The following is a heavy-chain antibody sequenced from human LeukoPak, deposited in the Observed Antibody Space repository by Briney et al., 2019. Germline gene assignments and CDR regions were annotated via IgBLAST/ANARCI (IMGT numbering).Heavy chain of an antibody. J-gene: IGHJ3*01. CDR2: ISAGGLNT. CDR1: GFTFKTYA. CDR3: AKYSTSIIRGAFDF. V-gene: IGHV3-23*01. D-gene: IGHD3-10*01. Sequence: AGGSLRLSCAASGFTFKTYAMSWARQAPGEGLEWVASISAGGLNTYYADAVEGRFSISRDNSKDTVFLQMNSLRAEDTALYYCAKYSTSIIRGAFDFWGQGTMVHGSS.